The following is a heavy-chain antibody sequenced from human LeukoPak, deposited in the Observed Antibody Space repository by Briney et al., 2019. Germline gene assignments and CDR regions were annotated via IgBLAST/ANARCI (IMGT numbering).Heavy chain of an antibody. J-gene: IGHJ6*02. V-gene: IGHV4-59*12. D-gene: IGHD3-3*01. CDR1: GGSISSDY. CDR3: AAEWSHYGMDV. CDR2: IYYSGGT. Sequence: SETLSLTCTVSGGSISSDYWSWIRQPPGKGLEWIGHIYYSGGTNYNPALKSRVTISLDTSKNQFSLKLSSVTAADTAVYYCAAEWSHYGMDVWGQGTTVTVSS.